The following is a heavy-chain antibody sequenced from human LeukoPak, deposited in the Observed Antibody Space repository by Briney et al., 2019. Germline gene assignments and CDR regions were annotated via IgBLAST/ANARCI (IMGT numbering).Heavy chain of an antibody. D-gene: IGHD6-13*01. CDR1: GGTFSSYA. V-gene: IGHV1-69*05. CDR2: IIPIFGTA. CDR3: ARDVSSSWSRGDNWFDP. Sequence: ASVKVSCKASGGTFSSYAISWVRQAPGQGLEWMGGIIPIFGTANYAQEFQGRVTITTDESTSTAYMELSSLRSEDTAVYYCARDVSSSWSRGDNWFDPWGQGTLVTVSS. J-gene: IGHJ5*02.